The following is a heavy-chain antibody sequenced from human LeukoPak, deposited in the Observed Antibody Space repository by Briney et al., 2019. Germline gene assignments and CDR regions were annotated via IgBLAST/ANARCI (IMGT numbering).Heavy chain of an antibody. J-gene: IGHJ1*01. Sequence: GGSLGLSCAASGFTFSSYAMSWVRQAPGKGLEWVSSITTSGGSTSYADSVRGRFTISRDNSKNTLYLQMNSLRAEDTALYYCVCYDNAAEYFHYWGQGTLVTVSS. CDR3: VCYDNAAEYFHY. D-gene: IGHD3-22*01. CDR2: ITTSGGST. CDR1: GFTFSSYA. V-gene: IGHV3-23*01.